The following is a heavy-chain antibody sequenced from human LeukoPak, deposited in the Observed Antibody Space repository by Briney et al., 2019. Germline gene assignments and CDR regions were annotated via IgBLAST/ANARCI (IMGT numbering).Heavy chain of an antibody. D-gene: IGHD2-2*01. CDR2: IFPGDSNI. CDR3: ARDHYCYNTSCYFDY. J-gene: IGHJ4*02. Sequence: GESLKVPCRASGYSFSNYWVGWVRQMPGKGMEYMGIIFPGDSNIRYNPSFQGQATMSVDRSTNTAYLQWSSLKASDSAMYYCARDHYCYNTSCYFDYWGQGTLVTVSS. V-gene: IGHV5-51*01. CDR1: GYSFSNYW.